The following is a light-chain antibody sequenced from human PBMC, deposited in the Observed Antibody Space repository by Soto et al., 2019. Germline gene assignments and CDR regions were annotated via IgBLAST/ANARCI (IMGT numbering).Light chain of an antibody. J-gene: IGKJ3*01. V-gene: IGKV1-27*01. CDR2: AAS. Sequence: DIQMTQSPSSLSASVGDRVTITCRASQGISNYLAWYQQKPGKVPKLLIYAASTLQSGVPSRFSGSGSGTIFTLTFGGLHLEEVATYYGQKYNRAPLTFARGTKVVT. CDR3: QKYNRAPLT. CDR1: QGISNY.